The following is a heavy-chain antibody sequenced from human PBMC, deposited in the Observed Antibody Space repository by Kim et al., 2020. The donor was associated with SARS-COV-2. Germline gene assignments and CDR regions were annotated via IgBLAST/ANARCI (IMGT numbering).Heavy chain of an antibody. D-gene: IGHD3-16*02. J-gene: IGHJ4*02. CDR2: IIPIFGTA. V-gene: IGHV1-69*13. Sequence: SVKVSCKASGGTFSSYAISWVRQAPGQGLEWMGGIIPIFGTANYAQKFQGRVTITADESTSTAYMELSSLRSEDTAVYYCARDGDRDDYVWGSYPDYWGQGTLVTVSS. CDR3: ARDGDRDDYVWGSYPDY. CDR1: GGTFSSYA.